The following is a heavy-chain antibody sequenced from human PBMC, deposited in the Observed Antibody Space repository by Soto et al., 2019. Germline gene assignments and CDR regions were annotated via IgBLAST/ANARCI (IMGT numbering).Heavy chain of an antibody. V-gene: IGHV3-53*04. CDR2: IYSGGST. Sequence: PGGSLRLSCAASGFTVSSNYMSWVRQAPGKGLEWVSVIYSGGSTYYADSVKGRFTISRHNSKNTLYLQMNSLRAEDTAVYYCARDDDCGGDCSFAFGMDVWGQGTTVTVSS. CDR1: GFTVSSNY. CDR3: ARDDDCGGDCSFAFGMDV. D-gene: IGHD2-21*02. J-gene: IGHJ6*02.